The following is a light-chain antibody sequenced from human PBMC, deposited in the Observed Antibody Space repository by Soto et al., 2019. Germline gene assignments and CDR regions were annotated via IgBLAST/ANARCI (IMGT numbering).Light chain of an antibody. CDR2: GAS. J-gene: IGKJ2*01. Sequence: EIVMTQSPATLSVSPGERATLSCRASQSVSSNLAWYQQKPGQAPRLLIYGASIRATGIPARFSGSGSGTEVTLTIIILQSDDFACYYCQQYNNWPRTFGKGTKLEIK. CDR1: QSVSSN. CDR3: QQYNNWPRT. V-gene: IGKV3D-15*03.